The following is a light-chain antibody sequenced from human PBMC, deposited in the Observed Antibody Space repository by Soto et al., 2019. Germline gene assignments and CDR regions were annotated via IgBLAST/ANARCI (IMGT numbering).Light chain of an antibody. V-gene: IGLV4-69*01. CDR2: LNSDGSH. CDR1: SGHSSYA. Sequence: QPVLTQSPSASASLGASVKLTCTLSSGHSSYAIAWHQQQPEKGPRYLVKLNSDGSHSKGDGIPDRFSGSSSGAERYLTISSLQSEDEADYYCQTWGTGMGVFGGGTKLTVL. CDR3: QTWGTGMGV. J-gene: IGLJ2*01.